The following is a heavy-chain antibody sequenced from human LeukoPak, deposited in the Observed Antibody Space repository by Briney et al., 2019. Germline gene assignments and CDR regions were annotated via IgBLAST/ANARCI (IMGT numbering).Heavy chain of an antibody. D-gene: IGHD3-10*01. Sequence: RPGGSLTLSCAASGFTFDDYGMSWVRQAPGKGLEWVSGIKWNGGSTGYADSVKGRFTISRDNAKNSLYLQMNSLRAEDTALYYCAREATMVRGVIMHYYYYYMDVWGKGTTVTVSS. V-gene: IGHV3-20*04. J-gene: IGHJ6*03. CDR3: AREATMVRGVIMHYYYYYMDV. CDR2: IKWNGGST. CDR1: GFTFDDYG.